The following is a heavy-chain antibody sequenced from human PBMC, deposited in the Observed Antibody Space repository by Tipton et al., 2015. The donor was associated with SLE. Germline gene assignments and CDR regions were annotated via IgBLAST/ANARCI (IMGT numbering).Heavy chain of an antibody. CDR3: ARGGYDSSGYWY. Sequence: TLSLTCAVYGGSFSGYYWSWIRQPPGKGLEWIGEINHSGSTNYNPSLKSRVTISVDTSKNQFSLKLSSVTAADTAVYYCARGGYDSSGYWYWGQGTLVTVSS. V-gene: IGHV4-34*01. CDR2: INHSGST. J-gene: IGHJ4*02. D-gene: IGHD3-22*01. CDR1: GGSFSGYY.